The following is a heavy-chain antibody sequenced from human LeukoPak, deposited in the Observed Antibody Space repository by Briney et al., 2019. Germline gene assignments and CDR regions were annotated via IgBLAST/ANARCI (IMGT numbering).Heavy chain of an antibody. J-gene: IGHJ4*02. Sequence: PGGSLRLSCAASGFTFSSYGMHWVRQAPGKGLEWVAFIRYDGSNKYYADSVKGRFTVSRDNSKNTLYLQMNSLRAEDTAVYSCAKDPGVYSSRFDYWGQGTLVTVSS. CDR3: AKDPGVYSSRFDY. V-gene: IGHV3-30*02. CDR1: GFTFSSYG. D-gene: IGHD6-13*01. CDR2: IRYDGSNK.